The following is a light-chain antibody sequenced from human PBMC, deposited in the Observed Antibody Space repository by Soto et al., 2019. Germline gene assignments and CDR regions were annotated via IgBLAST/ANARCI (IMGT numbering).Light chain of an antibody. CDR3: QQYSSCPT. V-gene: IGKV1-5*01. Sequence: DIQMTQSPSTLSASVGDRVTITCRASQTISSWLAWYQQKLGKAPKLLIYDASNLESGVPSRFSGSGSGTEFTLTLSSQQPDDFATYYCQQYSSCPTFGQGTKVEIK. CDR1: QTISSW. CDR2: DAS. J-gene: IGKJ1*01.